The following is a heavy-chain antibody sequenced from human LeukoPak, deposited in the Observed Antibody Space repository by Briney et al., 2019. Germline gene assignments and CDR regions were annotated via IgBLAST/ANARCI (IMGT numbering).Heavy chain of an antibody. J-gene: IGHJ4*02. CDR2: IYYSGST. D-gene: IGHD3-16*01. V-gene: IGHV4-59*01. Sequence: PSETLSLTCTVSGGSISSYYWSWIRQPPGKGLEWLGYIYYSGSTNYNPSLKSRVTISVDTSKNQFSLKLSSVTAADTAVYYCARDGRVAGDLIDYWGQGTLVTVSS. CDR1: GGSISSYY. CDR3: ARDGRVAGDLIDY.